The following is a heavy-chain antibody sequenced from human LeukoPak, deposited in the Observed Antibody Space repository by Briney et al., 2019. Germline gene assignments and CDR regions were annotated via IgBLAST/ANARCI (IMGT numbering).Heavy chain of an antibody. J-gene: IGHJ4*02. CDR2: ISAYNGNT. Sequence: ASVKVSCKTSGYTSTSYGISWVRQAPGQGLEWMGWISAYNGNTHYAQNLQDTVTMTTDASTSTAYMELRSLRSDDTAVYYCARDSASSWYGNFDYWGQGTLVTVSS. CDR1: GYTSTSYG. CDR3: ARDSASSWYGNFDY. V-gene: IGHV1-18*01. D-gene: IGHD6-13*01.